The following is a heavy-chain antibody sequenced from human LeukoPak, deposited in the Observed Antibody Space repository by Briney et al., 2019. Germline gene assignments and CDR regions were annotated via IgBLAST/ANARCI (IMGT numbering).Heavy chain of an antibody. V-gene: IGHV4-39*01. J-gene: IGHJ4*02. CDR3: ERLSKGRYFDYIIDY. D-gene: IGHD3-9*01. Sequence: SETLSLTCTVSGGSVSSSTYYWGWIREPPGKGLEWIGNIYYTGSTYSNPSLRSRVTMSVDTSKNQYSLKMSSVTAADTAVYYSERLSKGRYFDYIIDYCGQGALVTVSS. CDR2: IYYTGST. CDR1: GGSVSSSTYY.